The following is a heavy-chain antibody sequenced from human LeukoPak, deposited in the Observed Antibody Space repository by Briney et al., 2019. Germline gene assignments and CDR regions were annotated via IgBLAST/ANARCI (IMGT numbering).Heavy chain of an antibody. J-gene: IGHJ4*02. V-gene: IGHV3-48*04. Sequence: GGALSLSCAASGFSFSSYSMSWVGQAQGKGVEWVSAISNSATNINYADSLKGRFTISRDNAQKSLYLEMHSLRVEDTAVDYCARSRIEVLGTTAFDHWGQGSLVTVSS. CDR2: ISNSATNI. CDR1: GFSFSSYS. D-gene: IGHD2-2*01. CDR3: ARSRIEVLGTTAFDH.